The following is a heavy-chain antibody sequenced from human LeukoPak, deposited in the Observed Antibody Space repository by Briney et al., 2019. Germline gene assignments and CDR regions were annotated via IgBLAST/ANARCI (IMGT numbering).Heavy chain of an antibody. D-gene: IGHD3-10*01. CDR3: ARHGTHQQLFRFGPGSNWFDP. V-gene: IGHV5-51*01. J-gene: IGHJ5*02. Sequence: GESLKISCKGSGYSFTSYWIGWVRQMPGKGLEWMGIIYPGDSDTRYSPSFQGQVTISADKSISTAYLQWSSLKASDTAIYYCARHGTHQQLFRFGPGSNWFDPWGQGTLVTVSS. CDR2: IYPGDSDT. CDR1: GYSFTSYW.